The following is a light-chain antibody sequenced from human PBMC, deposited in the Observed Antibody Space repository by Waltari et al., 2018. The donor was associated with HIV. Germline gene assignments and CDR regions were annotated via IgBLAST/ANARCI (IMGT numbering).Light chain of an antibody. V-gene: IGLV1-40*01. J-gene: IGLJ2*01. Sequence: QSVLAQPPSVPGAPGQRVTTPCTGSTPNPGRPSDVHRYQQLPGTAPKLLIYGNNNRPSGVPDRFSGSKSGTSASLAITGLQAEDEADFYCQSYDSSLGAWVFGGGTKLTVL. CDR1: TPNPGRPSD. CDR3: QSYDSSLGAWV. CDR2: GNN.